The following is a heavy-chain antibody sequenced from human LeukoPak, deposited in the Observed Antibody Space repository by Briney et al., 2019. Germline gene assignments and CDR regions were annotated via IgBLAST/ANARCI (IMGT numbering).Heavy chain of an antibody. D-gene: IGHD2-15*01. J-gene: IGHJ3*02. CDR2: MNPNSGNT. CDR3: ARGKAGDSGGHRAFDI. V-gene: IGHV1-8*01. CDR1: GYTFTTYD. Sequence: ASVKVSCKASGYTFTTYDINWVRQATGQGLEWMGWMNPNSGNTGYAQKFQGRVTITRNTSISTAYMDLSYLRSEDTAVYYCARGKAGDSGGHRAFDIWGQGTMVTVSS.